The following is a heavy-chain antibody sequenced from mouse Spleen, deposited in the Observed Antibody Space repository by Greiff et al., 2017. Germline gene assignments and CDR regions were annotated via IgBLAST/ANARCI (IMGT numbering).Heavy chain of an antibody. CDR3: ARLGLGRGYYAMDY. J-gene: IGHJ4*01. Sequence: EVKVVESGGGLVKPGGSLKLSCAASGFTFSSYAMSWVRQTPEKRLEWVATISSGGSYTYYPDSVKGRFTISRDNAKNTLYLQMSSLRSEDTAMYYCARLGLGRGYYAMDYWGQGTSVTVSS. CDR2: ISSGGSYT. CDR1: GFTFSSYA. V-gene: IGHV5-9-1*01. D-gene: IGHD4-1*01.